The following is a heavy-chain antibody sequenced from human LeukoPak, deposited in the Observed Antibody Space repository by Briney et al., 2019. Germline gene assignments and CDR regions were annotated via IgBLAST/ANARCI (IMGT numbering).Heavy chain of an antibody. D-gene: IGHD3-3*01. CDR3: ARDGDSYDFWSGYYTPQSYYYYMDV. J-gene: IGHJ6*03. Sequence: ASVKVSCKASGYTFTGYYMHWVRQAPGQGLEWMGWINPNSGGTNYAQKFQGRVTMTRDTSISTAYMELSRLRSDDTAVYYCARDGDSYDFWSGYYTPQSYYYYMDVWGKGTTVTVSS. V-gene: IGHV1-2*02. CDR2: INPNSGGT. CDR1: GYTFTGYY.